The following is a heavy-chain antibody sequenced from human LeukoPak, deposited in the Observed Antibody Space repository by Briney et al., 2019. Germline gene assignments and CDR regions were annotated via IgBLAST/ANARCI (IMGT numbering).Heavy chain of an antibody. V-gene: IGHV3-23*01. CDR2: IIGSGAST. J-gene: IGHJ4*02. D-gene: IGHD6-19*01. CDR3: AKAAVAGFDY. Sequence: GGSLRLSCAASGFTFSSYAMSWVRQARGKGLDLVSAIIGSGASTYYAASVKGRFTISRDNSKNTLYLQMNSLRAEDTAVYYCAKAAVAGFDYWGQGTLVTVSS. CDR1: GFTFSSYA.